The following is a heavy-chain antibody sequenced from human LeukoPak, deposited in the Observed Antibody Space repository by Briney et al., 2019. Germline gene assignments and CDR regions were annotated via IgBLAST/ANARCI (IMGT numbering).Heavy chain of an antibody. Sequence: GSLRLSCAASGFTFSSYSMNWVRQAPGKGLEWVSSISSSSSYIYYADSVKGRFTISRDNAKNSLYLQMNSLRAEDTAVYYCARDASTNYDFWSGYYLLSAVDYWGQGTLVTVSS. CDR3: ARDASTNYDFWSGYYLLSAVDY. V-gene: IGHV3-21*01. CDR2: ISSSSSYI. CDR1: GFTFSSYS. J-gene: IGHJ4*02. D-gene: IGHD3-3*01.